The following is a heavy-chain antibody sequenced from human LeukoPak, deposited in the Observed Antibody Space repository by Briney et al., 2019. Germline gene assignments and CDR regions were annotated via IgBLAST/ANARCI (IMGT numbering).Heavy chain of an antibody. Sequence: GASVKVSCKASGYTFTSYDINWVRQAPGQGLEWMGWINPNSGGTNYAQKFQGWVTMTRDTSISTAYMELSRLRSDDTAVYYCARGPAYSSSWHFQHWGQGTLVTVSS. V-gene: IGHV1-2*04. D-gene: IGHD6-13*01. J-gene: IGHJ1*01. CDR1: GYTFTSYD. CDR2: INPNSGGT. CDR3: ARGPAYSSSWHFQH.